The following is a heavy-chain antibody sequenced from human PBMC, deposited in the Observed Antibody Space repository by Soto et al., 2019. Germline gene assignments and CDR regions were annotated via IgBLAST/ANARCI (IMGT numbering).Heavy chain of an antibody. CDR3: ARYRFSGSKWSKFDF. CDR2: IYYSGST. CDR1: GVTISSGAYY. V-gene: IGHV4-31*03. D-gene: IGHD6-13*01. J-gene: IGHJ4*02. Sequence: TLSLTCTVSGVTISSGAYYWSWIRQPPGKGLEWIGNIYYSGSTYYSPSLKSRVAISLDTSKNQFSLRLSSVTAADTAVYYCARYRFSGSKWSKFDFWGQGTLVTVSS.